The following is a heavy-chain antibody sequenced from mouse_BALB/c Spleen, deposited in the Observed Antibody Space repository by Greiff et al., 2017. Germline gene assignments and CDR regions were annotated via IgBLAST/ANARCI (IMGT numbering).Heavy chain of an antibody. J-gene: IGHJ1*01. V-gene: IGHV5-6-4*01. D-gene: IGHD2-3*01. CDR1: GFTFSSYT. Sequence: EVMLVESGGGLVKPGGSLKLSCAASGFTFSSYTMSWVRQTPEKRLEWVATISSGGSYTYYPDSVKGRFTISRDNAKNTLYLQMSSLKSEDTAMYYCTRALYDGYPYWYFDVWGAGTTVTVSS. CDR3: TRALYDGYPYWYFDV. CDR2: ISSGGSYT.